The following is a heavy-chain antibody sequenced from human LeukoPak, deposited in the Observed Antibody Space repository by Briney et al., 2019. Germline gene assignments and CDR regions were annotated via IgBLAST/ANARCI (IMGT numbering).Heavy chain of an antibody. CDR2: IYTSGST. D-gene: IGHD2-8*01. CDR1: GGSTSSYY. J-gene: IGHJ4*02. V-gene: IGHV4-4*07. CDR3: ARAAVYCSNGVCYTPFDY. Sequence: PSETLSLTCTVPGGSTSSYYWNWIRQPAGKGLEWIGRIYTSGSTNYNPSLKSRVTMSVDTSKNQFSLKLSSVTAADTAVYYCARAAVYCSNGVCYTPFDYWGQGTLVTVSS.